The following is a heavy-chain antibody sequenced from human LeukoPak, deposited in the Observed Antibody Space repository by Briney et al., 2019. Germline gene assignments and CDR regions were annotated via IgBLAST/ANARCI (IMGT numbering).Heavy chain of an antibody. Sequence: ASVKVSCKASGYTFTSYYMHWVRQAPGQGLEWMGIINPSGGSTSYAQKFQGRVTMTRDTSTSTVYMELSSLRSEDTAVYYCARVKLDNWNYPYYYYYMDVWGKGTTVTVSS. D-gene: IGHD1-7*01. J-gene: IGHJ6*03. V-gene: IGHV1-46*01. CDR3: ARVKLDNWNYPYYYYYMDV. CDR1: GYTFTSYY. CDR2: INPSGGST.